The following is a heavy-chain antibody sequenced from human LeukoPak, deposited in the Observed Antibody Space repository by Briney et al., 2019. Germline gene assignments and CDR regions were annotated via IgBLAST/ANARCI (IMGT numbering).Heavy chain of an antibody. Sequence: GGSLKLSCAASGFTFSGSAMHWVRQASGKGLEWVGRIRSKANSYATAYAASVKGRFTISRDDSKNTAYLQMNSLKTEDTAVYYCTRLDPYSSSFPVLGYWGQGTLVTVSS. D-gene: IGHD6-6*01. CDR3: TRLDPYSSSFPVLGY. V-gene: IGHV3-73*01. CDR2: IRSKANSYAT. J-gene: IGHJ4*02. CDR1: GFTFSGSA.